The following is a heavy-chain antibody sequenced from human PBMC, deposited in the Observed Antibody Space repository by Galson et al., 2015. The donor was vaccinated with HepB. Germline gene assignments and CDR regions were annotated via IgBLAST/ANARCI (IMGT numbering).Heavy chain of an antibody. V-gene: IGHV3-53*01. Sequence: SLRLSCAASGFTVSSNYMSWVRQAPGKGLEWVSVIYSGGSTYYADSVKGRFTISRDNSKNTLYLQMNSLRAEDTAVYYCARVYDFWSGYLLWGQGTLVTVSS. CDR1: GFTVSSNY. CDR2: IYSGGST. D-gene: IGHD3-3*01. J-gene: IGHJ4*02. CDR3: ARVYDFWSGYLL.